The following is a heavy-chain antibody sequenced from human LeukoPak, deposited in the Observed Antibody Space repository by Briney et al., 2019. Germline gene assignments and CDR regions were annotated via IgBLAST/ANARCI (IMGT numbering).Heavy chain of an antibody. D-gene: IGHD2-2*01. CDR3: AREPQLGYCSSTSCFDP. CDR1: GGTFSSYA. Sequence: SVKVSCKASGGTFSSYAISWVRQAPGQGLEWMGGIIPIFGTANYAQKFQGRVTITADESTSTAYMELSSLRSEDTAVFYCAREPQLGYCSSTSCFDPWGQGTLVTVSS. J-gene: IGHJ5*02. V-gene: IGHV1-69*01. CDR2: IIPIFGTA.